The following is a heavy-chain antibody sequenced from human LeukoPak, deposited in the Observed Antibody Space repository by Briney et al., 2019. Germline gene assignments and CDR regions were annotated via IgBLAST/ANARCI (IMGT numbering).Heavy chain of an antibody. J-gene: IGHJ4*02. D-gene: IGHD3-10*01. Sequence: TGGSLRLSCAASGFTVSSNYMTWVRQAPGKGLEWVSAINGGGSTFYADSVKGRFIISRDNSKNTLFLQMSSLRVEDTAVYFCARDYYTSGSYYLGYWGQGTLVTVSS. CDR1: GFTVSSNY. V-gene: IGHV3-53*01. CDR3: ARDYYTSGSYYLGY. CDR2: INGGGST.